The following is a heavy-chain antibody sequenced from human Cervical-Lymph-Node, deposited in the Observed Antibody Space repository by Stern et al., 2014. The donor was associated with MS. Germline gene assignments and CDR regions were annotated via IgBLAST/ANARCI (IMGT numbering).Heavy chain of an antibody. V-gene: IGHV3-30*04. D-gene: IGHD4-17*01. Sequence: QVQLVESGGGVVQPGGSLRLSCVVSGFTFSNHAMHWVRQAPGKGLEWVTVISYDGLNEYYTDSVQGRFTVSRDHSKNTLYLQMTSLRPDDTAVYYCARATSTTTVTTPYYGLDVWGQGTTVTVSS. J-gene: IGHJ6*02. CDR1: GFTFSNHA. CDR3: ARATSTTTVTTPYYGLDV. CDR2: ISYDGLNE.